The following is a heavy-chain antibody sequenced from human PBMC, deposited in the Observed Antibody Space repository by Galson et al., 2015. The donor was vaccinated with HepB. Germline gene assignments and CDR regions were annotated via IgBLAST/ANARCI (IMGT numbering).Heavy chain of an antibody. CDR3: ARGEYYYDSSGYYY. CDR2: IWYDGSNK. V-gene: IGHV3-33*08. J-gene: IGHJ4*02. D-gene: IGHD3-22*01. CDR1: GLTLSRYA. Sequence: SLRLSCAASGLTLSRYAMHWLRQAPGKGLEWVAVIWYDGSNKYYADSVKGRFTISRDNSKNTLYLQMNSLRAEDTAVYYCARGEYYYDSSGYYYWGQGTLVTVSS.